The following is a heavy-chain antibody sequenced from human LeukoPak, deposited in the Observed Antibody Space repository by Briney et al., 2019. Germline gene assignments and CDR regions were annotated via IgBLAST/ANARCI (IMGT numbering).Heavy chain of an antibody. CDR2: IESNGLT. Sequence: GGSLRLSCEASGFTFSSYWMHWVRQIPGKGLMWVSRIESNGLTLYADSVRDRFTISRDNGKNIIYLQMNSLRVDDTAVYYCARGSAVAGTGDYWGQGTLVTVSS. V-gene: IGHV3-74*01. CDR1: GFTFSSYW. CDR3: ARGSAVAGTGDY. J-gene: IGHJ4*02. D-gene: IGHD6-19*01.